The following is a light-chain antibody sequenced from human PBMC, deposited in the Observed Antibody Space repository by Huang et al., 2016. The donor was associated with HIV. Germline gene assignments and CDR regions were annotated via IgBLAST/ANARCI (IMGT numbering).Light chain of an antibody. J-gene: IGKJ4*01. CDR1: QSVSSN. V-gene: IGKV3-15*01. Sequence: EIVMTQSPATLSVSPGERATLSCRASQSVSSNLAWDQQKPGQAPRLLSYGASTRATGSPARFSGSGSGTEFTLTISSLQSEDFAVYYCQQYNNWPPLTFGGGTKVEIK. CDR3: QQYNNWPPLT. CDR2: GAS.